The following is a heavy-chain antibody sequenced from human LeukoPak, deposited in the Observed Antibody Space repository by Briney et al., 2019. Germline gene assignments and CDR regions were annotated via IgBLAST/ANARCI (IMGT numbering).Heavy chain of an antibody. CDR2: INAGNGNT. D-gene: IGHD5-12*01. V-gene: IGHV1-3*01. Sequence: GASVKVSCKASGYTFTSYYMHWVRQAPGQRLEWMGWINAGNGNTKYSQKFQGRVTITRDTSASTAYMELSSLRSEDTAVYYCARAYPPRSRYIVATMRGYFDYWGQGTLVTVSS. J-gene: IGHJ4*02. CDR3: ARAYPPRSRYIVATMRGYFDY. CDR1: GYTFTSYY.